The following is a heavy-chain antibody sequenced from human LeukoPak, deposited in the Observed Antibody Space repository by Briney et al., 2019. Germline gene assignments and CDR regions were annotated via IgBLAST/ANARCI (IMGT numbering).Heavy chain of an antibody. CDR1: RYTFTSYD. D-gene: IGHD3-22*01. CDR2: MNPNTGRI. J-gene: IGHJ4*02. CDR3: ARLSQTPDYYSNGGYYYLGY. Sequence: ASVKVSCKASRYTFTSYDINWVREAAGQGLERMGWMNPNTGRIGFAHKFQGRLTLTRDTPISTAYMELSSLRSEDTAVYYCARLSQTPDYYSNGGYYYLGYWGQGTPVTVSS. V-gene: IGHV1-8*01.